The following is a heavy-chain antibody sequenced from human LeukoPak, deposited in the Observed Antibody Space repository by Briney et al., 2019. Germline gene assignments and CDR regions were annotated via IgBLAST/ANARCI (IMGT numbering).Heavy chain of an antibody. CDR1: GFTVSNNY. Sequence: GGSLRLSCAASGFTVSNNYMSWVRQAPGKGLEWVSITYSDGNTNYAVSVKGLFTISRDTSQNTLSLQMNSLRAEDTAVYYCVRKNQDFNSAFENRGQGTMVTVSS. CDR2: TYSDGNT. J-gene: IGHJ3*02. D-gene: IGHD1-14*01. CDR3: VRKNQDFNSAFEN. V-gene: IGHV3-53*01.